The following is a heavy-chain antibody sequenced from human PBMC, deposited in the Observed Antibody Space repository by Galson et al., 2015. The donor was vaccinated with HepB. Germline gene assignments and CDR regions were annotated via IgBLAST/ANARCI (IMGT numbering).Heavy chain of an antibody. Sequence: QSGAEVKKPGESLRISCAGSGYNFNNYWIGWVRQVPGKGLEWMGIIFPDDSDTTYGPSFQGQVIFSVDKSITTAYLQWSNLKASDTAMYYCARVMGGELDFWGQGTLVIVSS. J-gene: IGHJ4*02. CDR2: IFPDDSDT. CDR1: GYNFNNYW. D-gene: IGHD1-26*01. CDR3: ARVMGGELDF. V-gene: IGHV5-51*01.